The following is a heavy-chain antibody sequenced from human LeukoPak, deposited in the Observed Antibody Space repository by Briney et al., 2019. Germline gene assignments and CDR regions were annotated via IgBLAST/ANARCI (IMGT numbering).Heavy chain of an antibody. CDR1: GGSISSSSYY. CDR2: IYYSGST. D-gene: IGHD2-8*02. CDR3: ASPASVLGDY. J-gene: IGHJ4*02. V-gene: IGHV4-39*07. Sequence: SETLSLTCTVSGGSISSSSYYWGWIRQPPGKGLEWIGSIYYSGSTYYNPSLKSRVTISVDTSKNQFSLKLSSVTAADTAVYYCASPASVLGDYWGQGTLVPSPQ.